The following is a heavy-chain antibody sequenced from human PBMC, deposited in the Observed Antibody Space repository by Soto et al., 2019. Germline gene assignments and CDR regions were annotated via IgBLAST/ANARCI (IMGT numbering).Heavy chain of an antibody. CDR1: GFTLSSYS. J-gene: IGHJ4*02. CDR3: ARPQNHGGWYYGGY. V-gene: IGHV3-21*01. CDR2: ISSSSRNI. Sequence: EVQLVESGGGLVKPGGSLRLSCAASGFTLSSYSMSWVRQAPGKGLEWVSSISSSSRNIYYADSVKGRFTISRDNAKNSLYLQMNGLGAEDTAAYYCARPQNHGGWYYGGYWGQGTLVTVSS. D-gene: IGHD6-19*01.